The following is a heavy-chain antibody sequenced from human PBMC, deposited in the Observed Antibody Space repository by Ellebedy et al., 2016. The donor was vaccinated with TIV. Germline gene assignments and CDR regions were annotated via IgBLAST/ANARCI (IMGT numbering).Heavy chain of an antibody. J-gene: IGHJ6*03. CDR1: GGSISSYSYY. D-gene: IGHD2-2*01. V-gene: IGHV4-39*07. Sequence: SETLSLTCTVSGGSISSYSYYWGWIRQPPGKGLEWIGSGYHSGSTFYNPSLKSRVSISVDMTKNQFSLRLASVTAADTAVYYCARDGTVLVPAADMDVWGKGTTVTVSS. CDR3: ARDGTVLVPAADMDV. CDR2: GYHSGST.